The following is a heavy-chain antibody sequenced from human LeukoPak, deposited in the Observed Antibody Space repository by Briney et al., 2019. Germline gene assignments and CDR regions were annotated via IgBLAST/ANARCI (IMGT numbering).Heavy chain of an antibody. J-gene: IGHJ4*02. CDR3: ARVEVGATSSLFDY. CDR2: IRYDGSNK. Sequence: QSGGSLRLSCAASGFTFSSYGMHWVRQAPGKGLEWVAFIRYDGSNKYYADSVKGRFTISRDNSKNTLYLQMNSLRAEDTAVYYCARVEVGATSSLFDYWGQGTLVTVSS. V-gene: IGHV3-30*02. CDR1: GFTFSSYG. D-gene: IGHD1-26*01.